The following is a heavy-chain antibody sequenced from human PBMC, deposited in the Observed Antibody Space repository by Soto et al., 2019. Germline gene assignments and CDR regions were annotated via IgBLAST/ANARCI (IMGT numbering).Heavy chain of an antibody. D-gene: IGHD3-10*01. CDR1: GSSISSGVYY. Sequence: SETLSLTCTFSGSSISSGVYYLSWIRQQPGKGIEWIGYIYCSGSTYYNPSLKSRVTISVDTSKSQFSLKLSSVTAADTAVYYCAREVRWSSHFDYWGQGTLVTVSS. V-gene: IGHV4-31*03. J-gene: IGHJ4*02. CDR3: AREVRWSSHFDY. CDR2: IYCSGST.